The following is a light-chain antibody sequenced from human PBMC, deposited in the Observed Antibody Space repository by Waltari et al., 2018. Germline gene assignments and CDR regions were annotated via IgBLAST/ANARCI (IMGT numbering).Light chain of an antibody. CDR3: QQANSFPPT. J-gene: IGKJ4*01. CDR2: AAS. V-gene: IGKV1-12*01. Sequence: DIQMTQSPSSVSASVGDRVTITCRASLGLGNWLAWYQQKPGKAPRLLVYAASNLQSGVPSRFAGSGSGTDFTLTIRSLQPEDFATYYCQQANSFPPTFGGGTKV. CDR1: LGLGNW.